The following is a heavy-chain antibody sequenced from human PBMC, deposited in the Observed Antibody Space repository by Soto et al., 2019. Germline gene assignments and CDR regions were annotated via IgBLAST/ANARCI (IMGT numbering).Heavy chain of an antibody. CDR2: ISPYSGNT. Sequence: QVQLVQSGDEVRKPGSSVKVSCKASGYIFVNYGIGWVRQAPGQGLEWMGGISPYSGNTHYASKVQGRLTMTTDTPTRPAYRDRGGWAPGDTAWYYGAMVVKFVTLTPQNVGGQGPTSTVS. CDR1: GYIFVNYG. CDR3: AMVVKFVTLTPQNV. D-gene: IGHD2-15*01. J-gene: IGHJ6*02. V-gene: IGHV1-18*01.